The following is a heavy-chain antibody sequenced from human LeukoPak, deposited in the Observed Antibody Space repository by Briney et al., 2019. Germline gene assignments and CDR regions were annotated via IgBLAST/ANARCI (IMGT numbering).Heavy chain of an antibody. CDR1: VFTFCSYS. J-gene: IGHJ4*02. CDR3: ARIGWELLLGFDY. D-gene: IGHD1-26*01. CDR2: ISSISSNI. V-gene: IGHV3-21*01. Sequence: GGSLRLSCAASVFTFCSYSMNGVRQAPGKGLEWVSSISSISSNISYADSVKGRFNISRDNAKNSLYLQMNSLRAEDTAVYYCARIGWELLLGFDYWGQGTLVTVSS.